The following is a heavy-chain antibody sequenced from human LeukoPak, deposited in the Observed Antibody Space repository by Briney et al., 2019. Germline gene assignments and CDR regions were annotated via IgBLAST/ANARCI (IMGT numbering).Heavy chain of an antibody. Sequence: GGSLRLSCAASGFTFSSFWMTWVRQAPGKGLEWVATIKQDGSEKYHVDSVKGRFTISRDNAKNSLYLHMNSLRAGDTAVYYCARDRNTDFWSGYYTNYFDDWGQGTLVSVSS. J-gene: IGHJ4*02. CDR3: ARDRNTDFWSGYYTNYFDD. CDR2: IKQDGSEK. V-gene: IGHV3-7*01. D-gene: IGHD3-3*01. CDR1: GFTFSSFW.